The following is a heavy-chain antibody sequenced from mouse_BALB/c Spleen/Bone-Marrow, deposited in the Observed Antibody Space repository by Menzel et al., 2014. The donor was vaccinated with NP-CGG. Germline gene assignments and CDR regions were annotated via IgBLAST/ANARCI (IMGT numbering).Heavy chain of an antibody. Sequence: QVQLQQSGPELVKPGASVKISCKASGYAFSSSWMNWVKQRPGQGLEWIGRIYPGDGGTNYNGKFKGKATLTADKSSSTAYMQLSSLTSVDSAVYFCARLRDAMDYWGQGTSVTVSS. V-gene: IGHV1-82*01. D-gene: IGHD1-1*01. J-gene: IGHJ4*01. CDR3: ARLRDAMDY. CDR1: GYAFSSSW. CDR2: IYPGDGGT.